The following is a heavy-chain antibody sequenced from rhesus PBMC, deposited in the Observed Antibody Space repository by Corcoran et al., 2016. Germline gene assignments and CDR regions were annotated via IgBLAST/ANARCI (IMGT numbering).Heavy chain of an antibody. CDR2: FSYSGSI. D-gene: IGHD3-16*01. V-gene: IGHV4-122*02. CDR3: ARDGDYYSGRPLGALDS. CDR1: GYSISSGYG. J-gene: IGHJ6*01. Sequence: QLQLQESGPGLVKPSETLSLTCAVSGYSISSGYGWSWIRQPPGKGLEWIGYFSYSGSISSNPSLKSRVTISRDTSKNQFSLKLSSVTAADAAVYYCARDGDYYSGRPLGALDSWGQGVVVTVSS.